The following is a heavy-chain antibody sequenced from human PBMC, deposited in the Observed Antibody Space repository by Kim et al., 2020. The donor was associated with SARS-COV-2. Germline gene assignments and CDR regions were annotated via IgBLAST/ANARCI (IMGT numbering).Heavy chain of an antibody. CDR1: GYSFTSYW. CDR3: ARLQQNSSSWYRPLGWFDP. Sequence: GESLKISCKGSGYSFTSYWIGWVRQMPGKGLEWMGIIYPGDSDTRYSPSFQGQVTISADKSISTAYLQWSSLKASDTAMYYCARLQQNSSSWYRPLGWFDPWGQGTLVTVSS. D-gene: IGHD6-13*01. CDR2: IYPGDSDT. J-gene: IGHJ5*02. V-gene: IGHV5-51*01.